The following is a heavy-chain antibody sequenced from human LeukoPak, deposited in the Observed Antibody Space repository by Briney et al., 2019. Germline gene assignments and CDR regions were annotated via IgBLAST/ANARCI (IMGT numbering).Heavy chain of an antibody. V-gene: IGHV1-2*06. D-gene: IGHD4-17*01. CDR1: GYTFTGYY. CDR2: INPNNGGT. CDR3: AREWSYGDYYDY. Sequence: ASVKVSCKASGYTFTGYYIHWVRQAPGQGLEWMGRINPNNGGTNYAQKFQGRVTMTRGTSISTASMELTRLTSDDTAVFYCAREWSYGDYYDYWGQGTLVTVSS. J-gene: IGHJ4*02.